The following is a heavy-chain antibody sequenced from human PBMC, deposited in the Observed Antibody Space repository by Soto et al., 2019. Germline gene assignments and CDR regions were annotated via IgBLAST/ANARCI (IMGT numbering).Heavy chain of an antibody. D-gene: IGHD3-10*01. CDR3: ARPHGGPYAFDI. J-gene: IGHJ3*02. Sequence: SETLSVTCAFSGGSISSYYWSWIRQPPGKGLEWIGYIYGSGNTNYNPSLNSRVIISIDTSQNQLSLKLTSVTAADTAVYYCARPHGGPYAFDIWGRGTMVTVSS. V-gene: IGHV4-59*01. CDR2: IYGSGNT. CDR1: GGSISSYY.